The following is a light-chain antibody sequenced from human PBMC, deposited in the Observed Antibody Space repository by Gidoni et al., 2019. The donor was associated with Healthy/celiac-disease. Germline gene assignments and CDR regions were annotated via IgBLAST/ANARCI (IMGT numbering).Light chain of an antibody. Sequence: SYVLTQPPSGSVAPGKTARITWGGNNIGSNSVHWYQQEPGKAPVLVVYVDSDRPSGLPERFSGSNAGNTATLTISRVEAGDEADYYCQVWDSSSDHPGVFGTGTKVTVL. CDR2: VDS. CDR1: NIGSNS. V-gene: IGLV3-21*03. J-gene: IGLJ1*01. CDR3: QVWDSSSDHPGV.